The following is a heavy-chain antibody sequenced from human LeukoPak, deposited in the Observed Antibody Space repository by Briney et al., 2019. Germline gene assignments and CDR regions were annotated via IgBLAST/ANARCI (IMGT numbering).Heavy chain of an antibody. V-gene: IGHV1-18*01. CDR1: GYTFSSYG. J-gene: IGHJ4*02. CDR3: ARLLYGGNLGY. D-gene: IGHD4-23*01. Sequence: ASVKVSCKASGYTFSSYGISWVRQAPGQGLEWMGWISAYNGNTNYAQKLQGRVTMTTDTSTSTVYMELRSLRSDDTAVYYCARLLYGGNLGYWGQGTLVTVSS. CDR2: ISAYNGNT.